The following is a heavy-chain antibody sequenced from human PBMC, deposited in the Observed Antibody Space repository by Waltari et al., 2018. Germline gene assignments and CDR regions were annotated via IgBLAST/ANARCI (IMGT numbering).Heavy chain of an antibody. Sequence: QVQLQESGPGLVKPSETLSLTCTVSGGSLSSYYWSWIRQPPGKGLEWIGYIYYSGSTNYNPSLKSRVTISVDTSKNQFSLKLSSVTAADTAVYYCARGSVVVAAIGGVFHRFDPWGQGTLVTVSS. CDR2: IYYSGST. V-gene: IGHV4-59*01. J-gene: IGHJ5*02. D-gene: IGHD2-15*01. CDR1: GGSLSSYY. CDR3: ARGSVVVAAIGGVFHRFDP.